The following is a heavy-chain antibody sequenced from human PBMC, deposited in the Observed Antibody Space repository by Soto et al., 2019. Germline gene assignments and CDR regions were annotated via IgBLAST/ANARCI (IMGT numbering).Heavy chain of an antibody. CDR3: ARDLRTLYGMDV. CDR1: GFTVSSNY. J-gene: IGHJ6*02. CDR2: IYSGDTT. V-gene: IGHV3-53*01. Sequence: EVQLVESGGGLIQPGGSLRLSCAASGFTVSSNYMSWVRQAPGKGLEWVSVIYSGDTTYYADSVKVRFTTSRDNSKNTRYLQMNSLRAEDTAVDYCARDLRTLYGMDVGGQGTTVTVS.